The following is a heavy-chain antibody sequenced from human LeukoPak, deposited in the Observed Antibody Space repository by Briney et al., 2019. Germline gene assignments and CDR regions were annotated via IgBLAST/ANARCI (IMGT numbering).Heavy chain of an antibody. CDR3: AREVTMVRGVILPAQDAFDI. V-gene: IGHV3-21*01. CDR1: GFTVSSKY. J-gene: IGHJ3*02. Sequence: PGGSLRLSCAASGFTVSSKYMTWVRQAPGKGLEWVSSISSSSSYIYYADSVKGRFTISRDNAKNSLYLQMNSLRAEDTAVYYCAREVTMVRGVILPAQDAFDIWGQGTMVTVSS. D-gene: IGHD3-10*01. CDR2: ISSSSSYI.